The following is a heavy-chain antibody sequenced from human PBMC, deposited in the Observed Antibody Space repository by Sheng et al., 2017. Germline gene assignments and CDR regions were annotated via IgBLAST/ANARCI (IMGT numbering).Heavy chain of an antibody. CDR3: ARRTSDCSGRTCFHY. Sequence: EVQLVQSGAEVKKPGDSLKISCKDSEYSFTSYWIAWVRQMPGKGLEWMGMIYPGDSDTRYSPSFQGQVTISADKSISTVYLQWSSLKASDTAMYYCARRTSDCSGRTCFHYWGQGTLVTVSS. D-gene: IGHD2-15*01. J-gene: IGHJ4*02. V-gene: IGHV5-51*03. CDR2: IYPGDSDT. CDR1: EYSFTSYW.